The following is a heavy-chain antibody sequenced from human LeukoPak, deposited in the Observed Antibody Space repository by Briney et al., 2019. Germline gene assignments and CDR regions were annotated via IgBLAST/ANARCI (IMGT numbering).Heavy chain of an antibody. CDR2: ISSSSSYT. D-gene: IGHD5-12*01. CDR1: GFTFSDYY. V-gene: IGHV3-11*06. Sequence: PGGSLRLSCAASGFTFSDYYMSWIRQAPGKGLEWVSYISSSSSYTNYADSVKGRFTISRDNAKNSLYLQMNSPRAEDTAVYYCASHIVATTEEYFQHWGQGTLVTVSS. CDR3: ASHIVATTEEYFQH. J-gene: IGHJ1*01.